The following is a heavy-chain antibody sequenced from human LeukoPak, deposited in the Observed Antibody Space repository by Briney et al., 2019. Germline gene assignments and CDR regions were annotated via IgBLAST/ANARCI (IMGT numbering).Heavy chain of an antibody. CDR3: ARESSSWDQTPYYFYAMDV. V-gene: IGHV3-9*01. D-gene: IGHD6-13*01. CDR2: ISWNSGSI. J-gene: IGHJ6*02. Sequence: GGSLRLSCAGSGFIFNNYAMHWVRQPPGKGLEWVSGISWNSGSIDYADSVKGRFTISRDNAKNSLYLQMNSLRAEDTAVFYCARESSSWDQTPYYFYAMDVWGQGTTVTVSS. CDR1: GFIFNNYA.